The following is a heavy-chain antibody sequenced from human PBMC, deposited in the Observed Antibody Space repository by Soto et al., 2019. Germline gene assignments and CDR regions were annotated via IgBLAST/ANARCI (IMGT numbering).Heavy chain of an antibody. D-gene: IGHD2-21*02. CDR1: GGSISSSSYY. CDR3: ARVLPYCGGDCYEYYYYGMDV. J-gene: IGHJ6*02. Sequence: SETLSLTCTVSGGSISSSSYYWGWIRQPPGKGLEWIGSIYYSGSTYYNPSLKSRVTISVDTSKNQFSLKLSSVTAADTAVYYCARVLPYCGGDCYEYYYYGMDVWGQGTTVTVSS. V-gene: IGHV4-39*01. CDR2: IYYSGST.